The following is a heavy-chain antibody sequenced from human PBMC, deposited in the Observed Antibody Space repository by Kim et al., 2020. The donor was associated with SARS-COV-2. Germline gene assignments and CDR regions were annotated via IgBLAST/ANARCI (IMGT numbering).Heavy chain of an antibody. CDR1: GFTFSSYA. D-gene: IGHD2-2*03. V-gene: IGHV3-30-3*01. Sequence: GGSLRLSCAASGFTFSSYAMHWVRQAPGKGLEWVAVISYDGSNKYYADSVKGRFTISRDNSKNTLYLQMNSLRAEDTAVYYCARLIRWIKVGDFDYWGQG. J-gene: IGHJ4*02. CDR2: ISYDGSNK. CDR3: ARLIRWIKVGDFDY.